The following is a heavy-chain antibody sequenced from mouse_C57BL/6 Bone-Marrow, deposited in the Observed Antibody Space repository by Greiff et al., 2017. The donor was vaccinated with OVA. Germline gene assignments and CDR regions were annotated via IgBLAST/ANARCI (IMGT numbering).Heavy chain of an antibody. CDR2: INPYNGGT. J-gene: IGHJ2*01. Sequence: EVQGVESGPVLVKPGASVKMSCKASGYTFTDYYMNWVKQSHGKSLEWIGVINPYNGGTSYNQKFKGKATLTVDKSSSTAYMELNSLTSEDSAVYYCARFYYDYPYYSDYWGQGTTLTVSS. CDR1: GYTFTDYY. V-gene: IGHV1-19*01. CDR3: ARFYYDYPYYSDY. D-gene: IGHD2-4*01.